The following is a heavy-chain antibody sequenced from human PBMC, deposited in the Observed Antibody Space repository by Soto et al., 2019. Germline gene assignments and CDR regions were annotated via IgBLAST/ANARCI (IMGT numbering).Heavy chain of an antibody. CDR3: ARTDIMVRGVPNHYYYYYGMDV. CDR1: GVSIRSYS. D-gene: IGHD3-10*01. CDR2: ISYSGNT. V-gene: IGHV4-59*08. J-gene: IGHJ6*02. Sequence: SETLYLTCTVSGVSIRSYSWSWIRQPPGKGLEWIGYISYSGNTNYSPSLKSRVTISVDTSKNQFSLKLSSLTAADTAVYYCARTDIMVRGVPNHYYYYYGMDVWGQGTTVTVS.